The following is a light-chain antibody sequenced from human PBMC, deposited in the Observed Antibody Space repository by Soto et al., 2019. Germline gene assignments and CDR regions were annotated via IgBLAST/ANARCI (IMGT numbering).Light chain of an antibody. Sequence: DIQMTQSPSSLPASVGDRVTITCRASQGIGNYLAWYQRTPGKVPKLLIYAASTLQSVIPSRFSGSGCGTEFTLTNSGLQPVDVATYYCVTYNSPTKSFGNGTKVESK. CDR1: QGIGNY. V-gene: IGKV1-27*01. CDR2: AAS. CDR3: VTYNSPTKS. J-gene: IGKJ1*01.